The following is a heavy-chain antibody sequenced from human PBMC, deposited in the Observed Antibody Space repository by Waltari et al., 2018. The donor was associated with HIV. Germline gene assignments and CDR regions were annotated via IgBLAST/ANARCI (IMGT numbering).Heavy chain of an antibody. V-gene: IGHV3-7*01. CDR2: IKQDGSEK. CDR3: AREGTTVTTFDY. Sequence: EEQLVASGGGLVQPGVSLRGACHASGFAFGGSWVRWVRQAPGKGLEGVANIKQDGSEKYYVDSVKGRFTISRDNAKNSLYLQMNSLRAEDTAVYYCAREGTTVTTFDYWGQGTLVTVSS. CDR1: GFAFGGSW. D-gene: IGHD4-17*01. J-gene: IGHJ4*02.